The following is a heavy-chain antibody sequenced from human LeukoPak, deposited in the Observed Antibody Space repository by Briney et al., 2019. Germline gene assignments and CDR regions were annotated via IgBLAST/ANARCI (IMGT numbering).Heavy chain of an antibody. V-gene: IGHV3-23*01. J-gene: IGHJ4*02. CDR3: AKMSDIPIFGVVIPYYFDY. CDR1: GFTFSSYA. D-gene: IGHD3-3*01. Sequence: GGSLRLSCEASGFTFSSYAMSWVRQAPGKGLEWVSAISGSGGSTYYAGSVKGRFTISRDNSKNTLYLQMNSLRAEDTAVYYCAKMSDIPIFGVVIPYYFDYWGQGTLVTVSS. CDR2: ISGSGGST.